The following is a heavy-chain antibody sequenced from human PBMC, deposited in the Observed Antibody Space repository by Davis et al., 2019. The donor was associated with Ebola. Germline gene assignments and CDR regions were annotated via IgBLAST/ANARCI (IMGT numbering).Heavy chain of an antibody. D-gene: IGHD2-2*01. CDR3: AKIFCSRASCSWEHDYYYFYMDV. Sequence: GESLKISCAASGFSFSSYWMHWVRQAPGKGLVWVSRIFADGSDTSSADSVKGRFTISRDNSKNTLYLQINSLRAEDTAIYYCAKIFCSRASCSWEHDYYYFYMDVWGKGTTVTVSS. CDR2: IFADGSDT. J-gene: IGHJ6*03. V-gene: IGHV3-74*01. CDR1: GFSFSSYW.